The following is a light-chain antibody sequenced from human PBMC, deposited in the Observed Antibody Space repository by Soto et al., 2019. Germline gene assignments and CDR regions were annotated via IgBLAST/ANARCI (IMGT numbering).Light chain of an antibody. Sequence: QSVLAQPASVSGCPGQSITISCTWTSSDVGAYDSVSWYQQHPHKAPQVIIYKGTQRPSGVSNRFSGSTSGNAASLTISGLQADDEADYFCCSSAPESTYVFGTGTKVTVL. CDR2: KGT. V-gene: IGLV2-23*01. CDR3: CSSAPESTYV. J-gene: IGLJ1*01. CDR1: SSDVGAYDS.